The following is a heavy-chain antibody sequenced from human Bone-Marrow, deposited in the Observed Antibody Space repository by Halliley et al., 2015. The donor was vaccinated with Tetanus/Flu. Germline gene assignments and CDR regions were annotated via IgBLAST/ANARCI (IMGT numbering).Heavy chain of an antibody. CDR2: ISPYNGNT. D-gene: IGHD3-22*01. V-gene: IGHV1-18*01. Sequence: QLVQSGAEVKKPGASVKVSCRTSRDSFTNHGFSWVRQAPGQGLEWMGWISPYNGNTNYAQKFQGRVTMTTDTSTSTAYMELRSLRSDDTAVYYCARAACYYDSSIYLDYWGQGTLVTVSS. CDR3: ARAACYYDSSIYLDY. CDR1: RDSFTNHG. J-gene: IGHJ4*02.